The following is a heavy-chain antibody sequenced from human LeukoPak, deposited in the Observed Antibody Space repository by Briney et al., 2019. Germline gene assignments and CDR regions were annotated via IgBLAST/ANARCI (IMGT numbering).Heavy chain of an antibody. D-gene: IGHD3-3*01. Sequence: GALRLSCAASGFTFSSYSMNWVRQAPGKGLEWVSSTSSSSSYKYYADSVKGRFTISRDNAKNSLYLQMNSLRAEDTAVYYCARALGDDFWSGYSDSWGQGTLVTVTS. CDR1: GFTFSSYS. V-gene: IGHV3-21*01. J-gene: IGHJ4*02. CDR2: TSSSSSYK. CDR3: ARALGDDFWSGYSDS.